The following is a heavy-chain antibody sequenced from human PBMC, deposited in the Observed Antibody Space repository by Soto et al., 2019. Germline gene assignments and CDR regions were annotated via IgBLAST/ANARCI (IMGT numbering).Heavy chain of an antibody. D-gene: IGHD5-18*01. V-gene: IGHV3-30*03. Sequence: QVKLVESGGGVVHPGGSLRLSCAASGFGFDAYGIHWVRRAPGKGLEWVAVITYDGSHQYYRDSVKGRFTISRDNVRKTMLLQMDNLQPEDTAMYFCARGSQYNYGPLAYLDHWGQGTLVTVSS. CDR3: ARGSQYNYGPLAYLDH. J-gene: IGHJ5*02. CDR1: GFGFDAYG. CDR2: ITYDGSHQ.